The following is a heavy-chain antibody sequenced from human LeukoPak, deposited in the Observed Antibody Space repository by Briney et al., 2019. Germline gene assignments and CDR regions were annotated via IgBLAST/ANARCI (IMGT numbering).Heavy chain of an antibody. Sequence: ASVKVSCKASGYTFTSYAMNWVRQAPGQRLEWMGWINAGNGNTKYSQKFQGRVTITRDTSASTAYMELSSLRSEDTAVYYCARGGYCSSTSCSYPADYWGQGTLVTVSS. J-gene: IGHJ4*02. CDR2: INAGNGNT. V-gene: IGHV1-3*01. CDR1: GYTFTSYA. CDR3: ARGGYCSSTSCSYPADY. D-gene: IGHD2-2*01.